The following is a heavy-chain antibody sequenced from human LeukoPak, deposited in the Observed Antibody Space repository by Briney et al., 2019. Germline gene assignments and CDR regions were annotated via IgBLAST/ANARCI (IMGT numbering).Heavy chain of an antibody. Sequence: GRSLRLSCAASGFTFSSYAMHWVRQAPGKGLEWVAVISYDGSNKYYADSVKGRFTISRDNSKNTLYLQMNSLRAEDTAVYYCAGDALSRDSYYFDYWGQGTLVTVSS. CDR2: ISYDGSNK. CDR1: GFTFSSYA. V-gene: IGHV3-30*04. D-gene: IGHD2/OR15-2a*01. CDR3: AGDALSRDSYYFDY. J-gene: IGHJ4*02.